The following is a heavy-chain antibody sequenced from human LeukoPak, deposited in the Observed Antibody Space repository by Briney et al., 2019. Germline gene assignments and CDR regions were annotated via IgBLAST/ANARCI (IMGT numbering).Heavy chain of an antibody. CDR1: GFTFSSYA. CDR3: ANLSPSQAGNYYNGDY. Sequence: PGGSLRLSCAASGFTFSSYAMSWVRQAPGKGLEWVSAISGSGGNTYYADSVKGRFTISRDNSKYTLCLQMNSLIAEDTGVYYCANLSPSQAGNYYNGDYWGQGTLVTVSS. J-gene: IGHJ4*02. D-gene: IGHD3-10*01. V-gene: IGHV3-23*01. CDR2: ISGSGGNT.